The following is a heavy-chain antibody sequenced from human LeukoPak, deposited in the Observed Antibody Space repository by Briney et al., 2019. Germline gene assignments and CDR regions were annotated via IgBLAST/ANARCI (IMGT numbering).Heavy chain of an antibody. CDR1: GYTFTSFD. J-gene: IGHJ2*01. CDR3: ARRNRAYWYFDL. V-gene: IGHV1-8*01. CDR2: LNPHSGKT. Sequence: ASVTVSCRASGYTFTSFDINWVRQDSGQGLEWMGWLNPHSGKTGFAQKFQGRVTLTRNTSINTAYMEVSSVRSEDTAMYYCARRNRAYWYFDLWGRGTPVTVSS.